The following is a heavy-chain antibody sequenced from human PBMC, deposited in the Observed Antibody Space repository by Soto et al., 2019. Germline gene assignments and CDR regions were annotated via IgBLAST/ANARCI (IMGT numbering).Heavy chain of an antibody. D-gene: IGHD2-2*01. CDR1: GGTFSSYA. CDR3: ARDGGRGTSCYY. J-gene: IGHJ4*02. V-gene: IGHV1-69*13. Sequence: ASVKVSCKASGGTFSSYAISWVRQAPGQGLEWMGGIIPIFGTANYAQKFQGRVTITADESTSTAYMELSSLRSEDTAVYYCARDGGRGTSCYYWGQGTLVTVSS. CDR2: IIPIFGTA.